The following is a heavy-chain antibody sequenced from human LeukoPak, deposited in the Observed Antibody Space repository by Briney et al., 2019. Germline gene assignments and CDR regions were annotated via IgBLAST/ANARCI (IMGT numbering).Heavy chain of an antibody. CDR3: ARQLRYFDWLLKFDY. CDR1: GGSFCGYY. D-gene: IGHD3-9*01. V-gene: IGHV4-34*01. Sequence: SETLSLTCAVYGGSFCGYYWSWIRQPPGKGLEWIGEINHSGSTNYNPSLKSRVTISEDTSKNQFSLKLSSVTAADTAVYYCARQLRYFDWLLKFDYWGQGTLVTVSS. J-gene: IGHJ4*02. CDR2: INHSGST.